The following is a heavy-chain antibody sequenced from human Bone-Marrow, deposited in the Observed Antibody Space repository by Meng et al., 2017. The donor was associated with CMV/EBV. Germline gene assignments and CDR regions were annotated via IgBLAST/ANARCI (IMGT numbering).Heavy chain of an antibody. V-gene: IGHV1-46*01. CDR3: ARGRYYGSGSYGAPYYFDY. D-gene: IGHD3-10*01. CDR2: INPSGGST. Sequence: ASVKVSCKASGGTFSYYAINWVRQAPGQGLEWMGIINPSGGSTSYAQKFQGRVTMTRDTSTSTVYMELSSLRSEDTAVYYCARGRYYGSGSYGAPYYFDYWGQGTLVTVSS. J-gene: IGHJ4*02. CDR1: GGTFSYYA.